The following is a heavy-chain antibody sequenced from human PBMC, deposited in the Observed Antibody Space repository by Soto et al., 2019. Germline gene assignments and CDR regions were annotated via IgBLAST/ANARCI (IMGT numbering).Heavy chain of an antibody. CDR3: AGLGRVTAAEPY. V-gene: IGHV4-34*01. CDR1: GGSFSGYY. J-gene: IGHJ4*02. Sequence: SETLSLTCAVYGGSFSGYYWSWIRQPPGKGLEWIGEINHSGSANYNPSLKSRVTISVDTSKNQFSLKLSSVTAADTAVYYCAGLGRVTAAEPYWGQGTLVTVSS. CDR2: INHSGSA. D-gene: IGHD6-13*01.